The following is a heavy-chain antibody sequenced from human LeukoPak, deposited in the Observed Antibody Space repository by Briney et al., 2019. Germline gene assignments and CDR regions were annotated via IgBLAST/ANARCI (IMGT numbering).Heavy chain of an antibody. Sequence: GGSLRLSCAASGFMFSSNWMSWVRLAPGKGLEWVSVIYSGGSTYYADSVKGRFTISRDNSKNTLYLQMNSLRAEDTAVYYCARQSSGWYRYWGQGTLVTVSS. CDR3: ARQSSGWYRY. J-gene: IGHJ4*02. CDR1: GFMFSSNW. V-gene: IGHV3-66*04. CDR2: IYSGGST. D-gene: IGHD6-19*01.